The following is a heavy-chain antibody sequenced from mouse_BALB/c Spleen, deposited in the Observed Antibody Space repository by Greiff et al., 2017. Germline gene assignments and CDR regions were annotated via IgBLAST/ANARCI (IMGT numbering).Heavy chain of an antibody. Sequence: EVQLQQSGAELVKPGASVKLSCTASGFNIKDTYMHWVKQRPEQGLEWIGRIDPANGNTKYDPKFQGKATITADTSSNTAYLQLSSLTSEDTAVYYCASDTVVATRFAYWGQGTLVTVSA. CDR3: ASDTVVATRFAY. J-gene: IGHJ3*01. V-gene: IGHV14-3*02. CDR1: GFNIKDTY. D-gene: IGHD1-1*01. CDR2: IDPANGNT.